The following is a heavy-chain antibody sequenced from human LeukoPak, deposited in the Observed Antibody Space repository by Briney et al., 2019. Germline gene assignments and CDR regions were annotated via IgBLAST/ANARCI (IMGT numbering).Heavy chain of an antibody. CDR1: GFTFTNYA. Sequence: PGRSLRLSCAASGFTFTNYAMHWVRQAPGEGLEWVAIVRSDGTNKYSADSLKGRFTISRDNSRNTLYLQMNSLRAEDTAVYYCARESGASRGYSYGHWGQGTLVTVSS. D-gene: IGHD5-18*01. CDR3: ARESGASRGYSYGH. J-gene: IGHJ4*02. CDR2: VRSDGTNK. V-gene: IGHV3-30*04.